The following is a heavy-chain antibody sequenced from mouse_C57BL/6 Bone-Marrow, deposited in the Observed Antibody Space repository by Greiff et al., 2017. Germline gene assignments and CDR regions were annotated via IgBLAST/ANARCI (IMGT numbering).Heavy chain of an antibody. CDR1: GYTFTTYP. Sequence: VQLQQSGAELVKPGASVKMSCKASGYTFTTYPIEWMKQNHGKSLEWIGNFYPNNDDTKYNEKFKGKATLTVEKSSNTVYMELSRLTSDDSAVYYCARSSTFFYYCDYWGQGTTLTVSS. D-gene: IGHD5-1*01. CDR3: ARSSTFFYYCDY. CDR2: FYPNNDDT. J-gene: IGHJ2*01. V-gene: IGHV1-47*01.